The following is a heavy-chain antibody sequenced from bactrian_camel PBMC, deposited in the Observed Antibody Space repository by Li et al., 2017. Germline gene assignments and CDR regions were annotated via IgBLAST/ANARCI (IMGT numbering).Heavy chain of an antibody. CDR1: GYTYNRNC. CDR3: ATTTIATMTLNY. CDR2: IATGSGNT. J-gene: IGHJ4*01. D-gene: IGHD4*01. V-gene: IGHV3S1*01. Sequence: HVQLVESGGGSVQVGGSLRLSCAASGYTYNRNCMAWFRQAPGKEREGVARIATGSGNTYYADSVKGRFTISQDNAKNTVYLQMNSLKSEDTVLYYCATTTIATMTLNYWGQGTQVTVS.